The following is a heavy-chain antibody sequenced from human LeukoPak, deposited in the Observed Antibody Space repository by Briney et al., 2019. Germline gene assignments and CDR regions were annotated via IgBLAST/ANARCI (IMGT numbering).Heavy chain of an antibody. D-gene: IGHD3-10*02. V-gene: IGHV3-48*03. CDR1: GFTFSSYE. Sequence: GGSLRLSCAASGFTFSSYEMNWVRQAPGKGLEWVSYISSRGTTIYYADSVKGRFTISRDNAKNSLYLQMNSLRAEDTAVYYCAELGITMIGGVWGKGTTVTISS. CDR3: AELGITMIGGV. CDR2: ISSRGTTI. J-gene: IGHJ6*04.